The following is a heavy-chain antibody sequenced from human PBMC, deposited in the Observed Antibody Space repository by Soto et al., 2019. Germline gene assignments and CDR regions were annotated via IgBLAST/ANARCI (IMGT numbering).Heavy chain of an antibody. J-gene: IGHJ6*02. CDR3: AKDTVTTTYYYYGMDV. V-gene: IGHV3-23*01. Sequence: GGSLRLSCEASGFTFSDYVMNWVRQAPGRGLEWVSSISDGGTNTHYADSVKGRFTASRDNSKNTLYPQMNSLRGEDTAVYYCAKDTVTTTYYYYGMDVWGQGTTVTVSS. CDR1: GFTFSDYV. D-gene: IGHD4-17*01. CDR2: ISDGGTNT.